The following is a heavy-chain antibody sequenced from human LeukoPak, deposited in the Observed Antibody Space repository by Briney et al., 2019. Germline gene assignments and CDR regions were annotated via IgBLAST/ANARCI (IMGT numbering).Heavy chain of an antibody. J-gene: IGHJ4*02. V-gene: IGHV3-74*01. CDR1: GFTFSSYW. Sequence: AGGSLRLSCAASGFTFSSYWMHWVRQAPGKGLVWVSRINSDGSSTNYADSVKGRFTISRDNAKNTLYLQINSQRAEDTAVYYCASDYDILTGYDLWGQGTLVTVSS. CDR3: ASDYDILTGYDL. D-gene: IGHD3-9*01. CDR2: INSDGSST.